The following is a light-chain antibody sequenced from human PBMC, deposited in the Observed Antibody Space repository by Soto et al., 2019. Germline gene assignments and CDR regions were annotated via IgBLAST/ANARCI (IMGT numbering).Light chain of an antibody. J-gene: IGKJ1*01. Sequence: ETAMTQSPATLSVSPGERATLSCRASQSVSSSYLAWYQQKPGQAPRLLIYGASGRATGIPDRFSGSGSGTDFTLTISRLEPEDFAVYYCQQYGTSPPITFGQGTKVDIK. CDR1: QSVSSSY. CDR3: QQYGTSPPIT. CDR2: GAS. V-gene: IGKV3-20*01.